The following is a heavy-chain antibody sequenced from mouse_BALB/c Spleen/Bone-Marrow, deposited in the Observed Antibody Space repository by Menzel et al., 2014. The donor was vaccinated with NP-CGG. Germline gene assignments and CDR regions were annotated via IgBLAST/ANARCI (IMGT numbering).Heavy chain of an antibody. CDR2: ITYSGST. CDR1: GFSITSDFA. V-gene: IGHV3-2*02. CDR3: ARRGVRSFDV. J-gene: IGHJ1*01. Sequence: EVKLVESGPGLVKPAQSLSLTCTVTGFSITSDFAWNWIRQFPGNKLEWMGYITYSGSTNYNPSLKSRISITRDTSKNQFFLQLNSVTTEDTATYYGARRGVRSFDVWGAGTTVTVSS.